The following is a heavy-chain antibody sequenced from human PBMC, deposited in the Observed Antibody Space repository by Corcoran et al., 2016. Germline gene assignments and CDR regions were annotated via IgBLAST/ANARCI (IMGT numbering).Heavy chain of an antibody. CDR1: GYTFTSYA. Sequence: QVQLVQSGAEVKKPGASVKVSCKASGYTFTSYAMHWVRQAPGQRLEWMGWINAGNGNTKYSQKFQGRVTITRDTSASTAYMELSSLRSEDTAVYYCARAGRYNWNDVGFDPWGQGTLVTVSS. CDR2: INAGNGNT. D-gene: IGHD1-1*01. J-gene: IGHJ5*02. CDR3: ARAGRYNWNDVGFDP. V-gene: IGHV1-3*01.